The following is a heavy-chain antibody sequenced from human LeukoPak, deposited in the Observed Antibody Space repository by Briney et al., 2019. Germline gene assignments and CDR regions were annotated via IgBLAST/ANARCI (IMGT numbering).Heavy chain of an antibody. Sequence: GGSLRLSCEASTFTFIPGWMSWVRQAPERGLEWVAMMKRDGSEKLYVDSVRGRFTISRDNAKNSLYLQMDSLGDEDSALYYCASLDSAHPSGVHWGQGTLVTVSS. CDR2: MKRDGSEK. V-gene: IGHV3-7*01. CDR3: ASLDSAHPSGVH. J-gene: IGHJ4*02. CDR1: TFTFIPGW. D-gene: IGHD5-18*01.